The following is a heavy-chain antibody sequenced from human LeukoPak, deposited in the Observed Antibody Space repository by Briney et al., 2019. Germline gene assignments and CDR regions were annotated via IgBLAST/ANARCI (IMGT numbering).Heavy chain of an antibody. D-gene: IGHD1-1*01. J-gene: IGHJ4*02. V-gene: IGHV6-1*01. Sequence: SQTLSLTCAISGDSVSSDSAAWNWIRQSPSRGLEWLGRTYYRSKWYTYYAVSVKSRISINRDTSKNQISLQLNSVTPEDTAVYYCARSTGPIDYWGQGTLVTVSS. CDR2: TYYRSKWYT. CDR1: GDSVSSDSAA. CDR3: ARSTGPIDY.